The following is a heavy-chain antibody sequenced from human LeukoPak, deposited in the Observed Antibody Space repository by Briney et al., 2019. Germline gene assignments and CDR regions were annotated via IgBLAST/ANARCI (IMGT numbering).Heavy chain of an antibody. V-gene: IGHV3-66*01. CDR2: IYSGT. CDR3: ALAPTASYYFDY. CDR1: GFTFSSYS. Sequence: GGSLRLSCAASGFTFSSYSMNWVRQAPGKGLEWVSVIYSGTYYADSVKGRFTISRDTSKNTLYLQMMCLRAEGAAVYDCALAPTASYYFDYWGQGSPVT. D-gene: IGHD2-2*01. J-gene: IGHJ4*02.